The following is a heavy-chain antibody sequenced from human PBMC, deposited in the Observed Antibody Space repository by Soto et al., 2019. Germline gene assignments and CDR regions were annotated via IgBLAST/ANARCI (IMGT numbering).Heavy chain of an antibody. J-gene: IGHJ5*02. CDR1: GFTFSNYN. Sequence: EVQMVESGGGLVQPGGSLRPSCAASGFTFSNYNMNWVRQAPGKGLEWVSSISSGSAYISYADSVKGRFTISRDNAKDSLYLKMNSRRADDTAVSYCASDPTNLKHSSGWYSWFDPWCQRTLVTVSS. CDR3: ASDPTNLKHSSGWYSWFDP. D-gene: IGHD6-19*01. V-gene: IGHV3-21*01. CDR2: ISSGSAYI.